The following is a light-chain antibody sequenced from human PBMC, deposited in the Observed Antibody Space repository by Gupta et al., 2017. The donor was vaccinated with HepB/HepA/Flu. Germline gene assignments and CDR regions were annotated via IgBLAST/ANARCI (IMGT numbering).Light chain of an antibody. V-gene: IGLV1-40*01. CDR3: QSYDSSRSASGV. CDR2: GST. CDR1: SSNIGAGYD. Sequence: QSVLTQPPSVSGAPGQRVPIPCSGSSSNIGAGYDVSWYQHLPGKVPKLLIYGSTNRPSGVPDRFSGSKSGTSASLAITGLQAEDEANYYCQSYDSSRSASGVFGGGNKVTVL. J-gene: IGLJ2*01.